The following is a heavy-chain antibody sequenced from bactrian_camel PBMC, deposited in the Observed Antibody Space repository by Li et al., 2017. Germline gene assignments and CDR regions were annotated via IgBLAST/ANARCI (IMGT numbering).Heavy chain of an antibody. CDR3: AAEITCNWAPVFKRLSPVGYNY. D-gene: IGHD8*01. J-gene: IGHJ4*01. V-gene: IGHV3S6*01. CDR2: LDSDGRI. Sequence: HVQLVESGGGSVQAGGSLRLSCAVSVSSANDYCLGWFRQASGKEREWVGSLDSDGRINYADSVKGRFTISKDNTKKTLYLQMASLKPEDSGVYYCAAEITCNWAPVFKRLSPVGYNYWGQGTQVTVS. CDR1: VSSANDYC.